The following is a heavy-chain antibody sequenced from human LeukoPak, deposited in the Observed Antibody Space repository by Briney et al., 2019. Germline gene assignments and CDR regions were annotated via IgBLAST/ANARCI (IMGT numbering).Heavy chain of an antibody. J-gene: IGHJ3*02. D-gene: IGHD1-26*01. CDR2: IKSKKDGATT. V-gene: IGHV3-15*01. Sequence: KPGGSLRLSCAASGFSFSDAWMDWVRQAPGKGLEWIGRIKSKKDGATTDYGAPVKGRFTISRDDSRNTLYLQMDSLKSEDTAVYYCLDLGSPYRFDIWGRGTMVTVSS. CDR1: GFSFSDAW. CDR3: LDLGSPYRFDI.